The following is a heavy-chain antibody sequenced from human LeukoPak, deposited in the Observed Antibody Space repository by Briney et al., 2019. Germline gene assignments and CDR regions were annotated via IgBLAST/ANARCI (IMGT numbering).Heavy chain of an antibody. Sequence: YPGGSLRLSCAASGFTVSSNYMNWVRQAPGKGLEWVSVIYSGGSTYYADSVKGRFTISRDNSKNTLYLQMNSLRAEDTAVYYCARGGGYGSDWFDPWGQGTLVTVSS. CDR2: IYSGGST. V-gene: IGHV3-66*01. CDR3: ARGGGYGSDWFDP. J-gene: IGHJ5*02. D-gene: IGHD5-18*01. CDR1: GFTVSSNY.